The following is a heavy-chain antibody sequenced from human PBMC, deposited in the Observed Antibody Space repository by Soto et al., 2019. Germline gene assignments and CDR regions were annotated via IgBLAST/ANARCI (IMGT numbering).Heavy chain of an antibody. CDR3: VRGGFLSHDHVIIAPATLGFDP. J-gene: IGHJ5*02. CDR1: GYTFTTYD. V-gene: IGHV1-8*01. CDR2: MNPNRTNT. Sequence: ASVKVSCKASGYTFTTYDINWVRQAPGQGLEWMGWMNPNRTNTGYAEKFQGRVTMTRDASISTAYMELSSLRYDDTAVYYCVRGGFLSHDHVIIAPATLGFDPWGQGTLVTVSS. D-gene: IGHD2-2*01.